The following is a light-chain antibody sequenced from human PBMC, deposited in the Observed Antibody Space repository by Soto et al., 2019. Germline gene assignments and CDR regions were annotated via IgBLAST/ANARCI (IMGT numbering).Light chain of an antibody. Sequence: EIVLTQSPATLSLSPGERATLSCRASQSVSTYLTWYQQKPGQAPRLLIYDVSNRATGIPARFSGSGSGTDFTLTISSLEPEDFAVYYCQQRSNWPPTFGQGTKVEIK. J-gene: IGKJ1*01. V-gene: IGKV3-11*01. CDR1: QSVSTY. CDR2: DVS. CDR3: QQRSNWPPT.